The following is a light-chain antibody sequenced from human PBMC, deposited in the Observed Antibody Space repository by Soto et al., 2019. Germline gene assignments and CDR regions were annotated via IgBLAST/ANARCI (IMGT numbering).Light chain of an antibody. V-gene: IGLV2-11*01. CDR1: SSDVGGYNY. CDR3: CSSALTYPSV. CDR2: DVS. Sequence: QSALTQPRSVSGSPGQSVTISCTGTSSDVGGYNYVSWYQQHPGKAPKLIIYDVSKRPTGVPDRFSGSKSGNTASLTISSLQAEDEADYYCCSSALTYPSVFGGGTKLTVL. J-gene: IGLJ2*01.